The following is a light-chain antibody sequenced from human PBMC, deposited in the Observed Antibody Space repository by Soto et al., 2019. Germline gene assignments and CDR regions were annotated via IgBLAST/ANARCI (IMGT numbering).Light chain of an antibody. CDR2: GTS. V-gene: IGKV3-15*01. Sequence: EIVMTQSPATLSVSPGERATLAFRGSQSVIRDLAWYQQRPGQAPRLLIYGTSTRATGIPARFSGSGSGTDFTLTISRVEPEDFAVYYCQQYGSPITFGQGTRLEI. CDR1: QSVIRD. J-gene: IGKJ5*01. CDR3: QQYGSPIT.